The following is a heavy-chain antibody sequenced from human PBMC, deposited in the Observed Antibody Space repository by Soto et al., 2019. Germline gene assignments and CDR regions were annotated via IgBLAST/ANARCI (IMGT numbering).Heavy chain of an antibody. D-gene: IGHD2-21*01. CDR3: ARDAKHIVVVIAIELDGFDY. Sequence: QVQLVQSGAEVKKPGASVKVSCKASGYTFTSDYMHWVRQAPGQGLEWMGIINPNGGSTSYAQKFQGRVTMTRDTSTSTVYMELSSLRSEDTAVYYCARDAKHIVVVIAIELDGFDYWGQGTLVTVSS. CDR2: INPNGGST. CDR1: GYTFTSDY. V-gene: IGHV1-46*03. J-gene: IGHJ4*02.